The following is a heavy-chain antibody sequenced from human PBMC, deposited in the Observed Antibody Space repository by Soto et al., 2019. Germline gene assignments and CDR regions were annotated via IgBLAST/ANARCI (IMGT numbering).Heavy chain of an antibody. CDR3: ASTARVLRFLEWLPPLDY. CDR2: IYHSGST. CDR1: GGSISSGGYS. J-gene: IGHJ4*02. V-gene: IGHV4-30-2*01. D-gene: IGHD3-3*01. Sequence: PSETLSLTCAVSGGSISSGGYSWSWIRQPPGKGLEWIGYIYHSGSTYYNPSLKSRVTISVDRSKNQFSLKLSSVTAADTAVYYCASTARVLRFLEWLPPLDYWGQGTLVTVSS.